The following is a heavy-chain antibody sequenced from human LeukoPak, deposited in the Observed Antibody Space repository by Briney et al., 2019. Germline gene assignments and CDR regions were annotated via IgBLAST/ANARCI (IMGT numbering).Heavy chain of an antibody. CDR1: GGSFSGYY. D-gene: IGHD3-10*01. J-gene: IGHJ4*02. V-gene: IGHV4-31*11. CDR2: IYYSGST. Sequence: SETLSLTCAVYGGSFSGYYWSWIRQHPGKGLEWIGYIYYSGSTYYNPSLKSRVTISVDTSKNQFSLKLSSVTAADTAVYYCARATGHLNYYGSWGFDYWGQGTLVTVSS. CDR3: ARATGHLNYYGSWGFDY.